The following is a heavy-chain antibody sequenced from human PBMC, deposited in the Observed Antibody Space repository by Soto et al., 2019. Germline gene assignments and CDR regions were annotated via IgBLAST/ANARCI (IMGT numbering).Heavy chain of an antibody. CDR1: GFNFRSYA. CDR3: AKVSSPGYYYYGMDV. V-gene: IGHV3-23*01. CDR2: ISGSGGST. J-gene: IGHJ6*02. D-gene: IGHD1-20*01. Sequence: GGSLRLSCTASGFNFRSYAMSWVRQAPGKGLEWVSAISGSGGSTYYADSVKGRFTISRDNSRNTLYLQMNSLRAEDTAVYYCAKVSSPGYYYYGMDVWGQGTTVTVSS.